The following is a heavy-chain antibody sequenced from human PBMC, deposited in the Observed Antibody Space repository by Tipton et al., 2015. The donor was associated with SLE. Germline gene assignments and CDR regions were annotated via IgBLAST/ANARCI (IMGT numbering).Heavy chain of an antibody. CDR2: INHSGST. J-gene: IGHJ3*02. CDR3: ARGRPAFDI. CDR1: GGSFSGYY. Sequence: LRLSCAVYGGSFSGYYWSWIRRPPGKGLEWIGEINHSGSTNYNPSLKSRVTISVDTSKNQFSLKLSSVTAADTAVYYCARGRPAFDIWGQGTMVTVSS. V-gene: IGHV4-34*01.